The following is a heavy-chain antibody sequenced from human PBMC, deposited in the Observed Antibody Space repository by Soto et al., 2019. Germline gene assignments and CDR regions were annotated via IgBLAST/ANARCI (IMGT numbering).Heavy chain of an antibody. CDR1: GDSISTYY. CDR2: LYYGRSA. Sequence: QVQLQESGPGLVKPSETLSLTCAVSGDSISTYYCMWIRQPPGKGLESIGCLYYGRSANYHPSLKSRVTLSVYTYTNQCSLPLSAVTAADTAVYYCALPSMAVVPEYWGQGTLVTVSS. V-gene: IGHV4-59*01. CDR3: ALPSMAVVPEY. J-gene: IGHJ4*02. D-gene: IGHD3-22*01.